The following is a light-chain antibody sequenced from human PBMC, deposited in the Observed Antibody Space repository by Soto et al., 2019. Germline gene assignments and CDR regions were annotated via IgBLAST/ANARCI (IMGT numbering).Light chain of an antibody. J-gene: IGKJ5*01. CDR3: QQLSNYPIT. Sequence: DIQMTQSPSSLSASVGDRVTITCQASQDISNYLNWYQQKPGKAPKLLIYDASNLETGVPSRFSGSGSGTDFTFTISSLQPEDIATYYCQQLSNYPITFGQGTRLEIK. CDR1: QDISNY. V-gene: IGKV1-33*01. CDR2: DAS.